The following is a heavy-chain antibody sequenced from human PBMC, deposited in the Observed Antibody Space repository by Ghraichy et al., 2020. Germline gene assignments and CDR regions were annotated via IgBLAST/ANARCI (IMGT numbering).Heavy chain of an antibody. CDR3: AKARLGREWALLDAFDI. V-gene: IGHV3-23*01. D-gene: IGHD1-26*01. Sequence: LSLTCAASGFTFSSYAMSWVRQAPGKGLEWVSAISGSGGSTYYADSVKGRFTISRDNSKNTLYLQMNSLRAEDTAVYYCAKARLGREWALLDAFDIWGQGTMVTVSS. CDR2: ISGSGGST. J-gene: IGHJ3*02. CDR1: GFTFSSYA.